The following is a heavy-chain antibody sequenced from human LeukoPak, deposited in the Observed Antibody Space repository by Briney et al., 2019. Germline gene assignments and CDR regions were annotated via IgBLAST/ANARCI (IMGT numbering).Heavy chain of an antibody. Sequence: PSETLSLTCTVSGYSMRSGYYWGWIRLAPGKGLEWIGSIYHSGSTYYNLPLRRRVIMSVDKYKNQFSLKVNSVTAADTAIYYCARSHIVVVPAGRGSRYFYMDVWGRGTTVAVSS. J-gene: IGHJ6*03. D-gene: IGHD2-2*01. V-gene: IGHV4-38-2*02. CDR2: IYHSGST. CDR1: GYSMRSGYY. CDR3: ARSHIVVVPAGRGSRYFYMDV.